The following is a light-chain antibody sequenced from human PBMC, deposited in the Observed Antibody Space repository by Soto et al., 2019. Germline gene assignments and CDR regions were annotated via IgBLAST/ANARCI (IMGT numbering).Light chain of an antibody. J-gene: IGKJ1*01. CDR1: QSVSIK. CDR3: QQYYHWPRT. CDR2: NAS. V-gene: IGKV3D-15*01. Sequence: EIVMTQSPATLSVSPGERATLSCRASQSVSIKLAWYQQKPGQAPRIIISNASRRATGIPDRFSGSGSGTDFNLTITSLQSEELAVYDCQQYYHWPRTVGQGTKGEIK.